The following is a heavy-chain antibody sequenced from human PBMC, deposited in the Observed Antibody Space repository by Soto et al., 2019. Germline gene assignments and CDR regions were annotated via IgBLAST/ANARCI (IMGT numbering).Heavy chain of an antibody. V-gene: IGHV3-23*01. CDR3: VKHSEYQLLSWFDP. J-gene: IGHJ5*02. D-gene: IGHD2-2*01. Sequence: GGSLRLSCAASGFSFSTYAMSWVRQAPGKGLEWVSGISAGGGNTFYADSVRGRFTISRDNSKNTLYLQINSLRAEDTALYYCVKHSEYQLLSWFDPWGQGTLVTVSS. CDR1: GFSFSTYA. CDR2: ISAGGGNT.